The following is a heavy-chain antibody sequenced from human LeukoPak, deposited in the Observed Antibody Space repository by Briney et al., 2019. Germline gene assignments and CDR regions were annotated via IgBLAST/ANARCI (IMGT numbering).Heavy chain of an antibody. J-gene: IGHJ2*01. CDR1: GYSISSGYY. Sequence: PSETLSLTCTVSGYSISSGYYWGWIRQPPGKGLEWIGSIYHSGSTYYNAALKSRVAISVDTSKNQFSLKLSSVTAADTAVYYCAKEGVGEPSYWYLDLWGRGTLVTVSS. V-gene: IGHV4-38-2*02. CDR2: IYHSGST. CDR3: AKEGVGEPSYWYLDL. D-gene: IGHD1-14*01.